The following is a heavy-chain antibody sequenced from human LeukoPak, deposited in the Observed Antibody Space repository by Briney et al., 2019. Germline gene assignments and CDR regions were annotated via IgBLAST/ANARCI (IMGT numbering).Heavy chain of an antibody. CDR2: ISAYNGNT. Sequence: ASVTVSCKASGYIFTSYGISWVRQAPGQRLEWMGGISAYNGNTNYAQKLQGRVTMTTDTSTSTAYMELRSLRSDDTAVYYCARGKYYDILTGYYTGFDYWGQGTLGTVSS. CDR1: GYIFTSYG. CDR3: ARGKYYDILTGYYTGFDY. V-gene: IGHV1-18*01. D-gene: IGHD3-9*01. J-gene: IGHJ4*02.